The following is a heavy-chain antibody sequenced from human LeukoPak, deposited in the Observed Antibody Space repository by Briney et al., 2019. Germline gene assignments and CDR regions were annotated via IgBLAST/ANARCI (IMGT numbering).Heavy chain of an antibody. D-gene: IGHD3-22*01. V-gene: IGHV3-9*01. J-gene: IGHJ4*02. CDR2: ISWNSGSI. CDR3: ARDPYYYDSSGYSSD. Sequence: PGRSLRLSCAASGFTFDDYAMHWVRQAPGKGLEWVSGISWNSGSIGYADSVKGRFTISRDNAKNSLYLQMNSLRAEDTAVYYCARDPYYYDSSGYSSDWGQGTLVTVSS. CDR1: GFTFDDYA.